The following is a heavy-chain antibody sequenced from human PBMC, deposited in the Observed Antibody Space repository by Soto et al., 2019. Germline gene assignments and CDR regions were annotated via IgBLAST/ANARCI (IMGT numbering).Heavy chain of an antibody. J-gene: IGHJ6*02. CDR1: GFTFSSYA. CDR3: AKDKGVGEYYDFWSGYPQVSIMDV. Sequence: QPGGSLRLSCAASGFTFSSYAMSWVRQAPGKGLEWVSAISGSGGSTYYADSVKGRFTISRDNSKNTLYLQMNSLRAEDTAVYYCAKDKGVGEYYDFWSGYPQVSIMDVWGQGTTVTVSS. V-gene: IGHV3-23*01. CDR2: ISGSGGST. D-gene: IGHD3-3*01.